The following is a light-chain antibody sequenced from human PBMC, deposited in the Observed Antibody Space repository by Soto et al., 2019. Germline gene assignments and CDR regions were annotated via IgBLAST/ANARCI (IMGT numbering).Light chain of an antibody. CDR1: QSVSSN. Sequence: EIVMTQSAATLSVSPGERATRSCRASQSVSSNLAWYQQKPGQAPRLLIYGASTRATGIPARFSGSGSGTEFTLTISSLQSEDFAVYYCQQYNNWRGTFGGGTKVDNK. J-gene: IGKJ4*01. V-gene: IGKV3-15*01. CDR2: GAS. CDR3: QQYNNWRGT.